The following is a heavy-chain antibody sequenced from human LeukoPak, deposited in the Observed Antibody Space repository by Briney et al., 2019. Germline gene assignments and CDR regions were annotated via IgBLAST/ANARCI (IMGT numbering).Heavy chain of an antibody. CDR2: IYYSRST. CDR1: GGSISSSSYY. D-gene: IGHD6-13*01. CDR3: ARSGKYSSSWYVAY. V-gene: IGHV4-39*01. Sequence: NPSETLSLTCTVSGGSISSSSYYWGWIRQPPGKGLEWIGSIYYSRSTYYNPSLKSRVTISVDTSKNQFSLKLSSVTAADTAVYYCARSGKYSSSWYVAYWGQGTLVTVSS. J-gene: IGHJ4*02.